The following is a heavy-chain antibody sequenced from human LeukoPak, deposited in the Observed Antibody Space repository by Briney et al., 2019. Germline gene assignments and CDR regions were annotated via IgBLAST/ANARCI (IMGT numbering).Heavy chain of an antibody. D-gene: IGHD6-19*01. J-gene: IGHJ4*02. CDR1: GGTFSSYA. Sequence: ASVKVSCKASGGTFSSYAISWVRQAPGQGLEWMGGIIPIFGTANYTRKFQGRVTITADESTSTAYMELSSLRSEDTAVYYCARGEAVAGYADYWGQGTLVTVSS. CDR3: ARGEAVAGYADY. CDR2: IIPIFGTA. V-gene: IGHV1-69*13.